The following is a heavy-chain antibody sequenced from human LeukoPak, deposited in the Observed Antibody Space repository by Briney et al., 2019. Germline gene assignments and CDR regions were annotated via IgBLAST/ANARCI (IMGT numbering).Heavy chain of an antibody. CDR1: GFTFSSYA. D-gene: IGHD6-6*01. V-gene: IGHV3-23*01. CDR2: ISGSGGST. Sequence: GGSPRLSCAASGFTFSSYAMSWVRQAPGKGLEWVSAISGSGGSTYYADSVKGRFTISRDNSKNTLYLQMNSLRAEDTAVYYCAKPEYSSSLRSDYWGQGTLVTVSS. J-gene: IGHJ4*02. CDR3: AKPEYSSSLRSDY.